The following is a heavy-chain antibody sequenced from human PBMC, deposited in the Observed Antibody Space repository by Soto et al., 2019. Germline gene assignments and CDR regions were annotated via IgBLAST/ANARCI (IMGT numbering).Heavy chain of an antibody. Sequence: SETLSLTCTVSGGSISSSSYYWGWIRQPPGKGLEWIGSIYYSGSTYYNPSLKSRVTISVDTAKNQFSLKLSSGTAADTAVYYCARHVRGSDIVVVVAATASGGYYYMDVWGKGTTVTVSS. CDR3: ARHVRGSDIVVVVAATASGGYYYMDV. CDR2: IYYSGST. CDR1: GGSISSSSYY. V-gene: IGHV4-39*01. J-gene: IGHJ6*03. D-gene: IGHD2-15*01.